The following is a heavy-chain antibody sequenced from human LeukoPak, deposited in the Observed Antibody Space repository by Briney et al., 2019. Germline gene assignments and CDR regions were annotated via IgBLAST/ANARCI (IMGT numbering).Heavy chain of an antibody. J-gene: IGHJ4*02. Sequence: SETLSLTCTVSGGSIGSYFWSWIRQPPGKGLEWTGYIYYSGSTNYNPSLKSRVTISIDTPKNQFSLKLSSVTAADTSVYYCARGVVVVPAGDRYYFDYWGKGALVTVSS. D-gene: IGHD2-2*01. V-gene: IGHV4-59*01. CDR3: ARGVVVVPAGDRYYFDY. CDR1: GGSIGSYF. CDR2: IYYSGST.